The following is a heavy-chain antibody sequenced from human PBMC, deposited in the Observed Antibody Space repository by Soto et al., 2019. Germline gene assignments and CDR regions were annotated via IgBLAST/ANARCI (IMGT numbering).Heavy chain of an antibody. J-gene: IGHJ4*02. D-gene: IGHD2-21*01. V-gene: IGHV3-23*01. CDR3: AKSLSALFSLGDFKY. CDR2: ISGSGTST. CDR1: GFTFSSYA. Sequence: GGSLRLSCAASGFTFSSYALNWVRQAPGKGLEWVAEISGSGTSTYYAPSVKGRFIISSDSSKNTLYLRMYSLRAEDTAMYYCAKSLSALFSLGDFKYWGQGALVTVSA.